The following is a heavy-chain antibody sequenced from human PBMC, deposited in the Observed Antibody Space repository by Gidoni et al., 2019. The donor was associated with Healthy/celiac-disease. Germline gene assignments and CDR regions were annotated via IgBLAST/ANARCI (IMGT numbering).Heavy chain of an antibody. J-gene: IGHJ3*02. D-gene: IGHD6-6*01. CDR3: AKDIPLAALRVAWAFDI. Sequence: EVQLVESGGGLVQPGRSLRLSCAASGFTFDDYAMHWVRQAPGKGLEWVSGISWNSGSIGYADSVKGRFTISRDNAKNSLYLQMNSLRAEDTALYYCAKDIPLAALRVAWAFDIWGQGTMVTVSS. CDR2: ISWNSGSI. CDR1: GFTFDDYA. V-gene: IGHV3-9*01.